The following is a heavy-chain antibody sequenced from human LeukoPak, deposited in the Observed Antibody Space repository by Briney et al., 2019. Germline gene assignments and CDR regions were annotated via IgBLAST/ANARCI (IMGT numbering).Heavy chain of an antibody. V-gene: IGHV3-33*06. D-gene: IGHD3-22*01. J-gene: IGHJ4*02. CDR2: IWYDGSNK. Sequence: GGSLRLSCAASGFTFSSYGMHWVRQAPGKGLEWVAVIWYDGSNKYYADSVKGRFTISRDNSKNTLYLQMNSLRAEDTAVYYCAKDSRGYYYDSSGYYGDWGQGTLVTVSS. CDR3: AKDSRGYYYDSSGYYGD. CDR1: GFTFSSYG.